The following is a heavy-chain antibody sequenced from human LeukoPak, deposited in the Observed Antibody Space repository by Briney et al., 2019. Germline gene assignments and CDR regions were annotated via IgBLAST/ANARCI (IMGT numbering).Heavy chain of an antibody. V-gene: IGHV1-46*01. Sequence: ASVKVSCKASGYTFTSYYMHWVRQAPGQGLEWMGIINPSGGSTSYAQKFQGRVTMTRDASTSTVYMELSSLRSEDTAVYYCARGGIVGAILPPYYYYGMDVWGQGTTVTVSS. CDR2: INPSGGST. J-gene: IGHJ6*02. D-gene: IGHD1-26*01. CDR1: GYTFTSYY. CDR3: ARGGIVGAILPPYYYYGMDV.